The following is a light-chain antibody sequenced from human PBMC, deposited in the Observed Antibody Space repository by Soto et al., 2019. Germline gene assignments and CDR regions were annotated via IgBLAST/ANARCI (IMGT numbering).Light chain of an antibody. J-gene: IGKJ5*01. CDR1: QSVGSNY. V-gene: IGKV3-20*01. CDR2: GAS. CDR3: QQYGNLPFT. Sequence: ENVLTQSPGTLSLSPGEGASLSCRASQSVGSNYLAWFQQKPAQAPRLLIYGASSRATGIPDRFSGSGSGTDFTLTSSRLEPEDFAMYYCQQYGNLPFTFGQGTRLEIK.